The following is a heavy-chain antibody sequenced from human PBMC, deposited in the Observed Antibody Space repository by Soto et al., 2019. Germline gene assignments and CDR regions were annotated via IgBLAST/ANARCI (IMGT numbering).Heavy chain of an antibody. D-gene: IGHD3-22*01. V-gene: IGHV1-18*04. J-gene: IGHJ4*02. Sequence: ASVKVSCKASGYTFTSYYMHWVRQAPGQGREWMGWISAYNGNTNYAQKLQGRVTMTTDTSTSAAYMELRSLRSDDTAVYYCARTRITMMIPFDYWGQGTLVTVSS. CDR1: GYTFTSYY. CDR2: ISAYNGNT. CDR3: ARTRITMMIPFDY.